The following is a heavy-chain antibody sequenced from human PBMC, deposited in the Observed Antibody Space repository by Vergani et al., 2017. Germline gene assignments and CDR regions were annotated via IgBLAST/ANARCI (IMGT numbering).Heavy chain of an antibody. CDR1: GFTFSSYS. V-gene: IGHV3-21*04. J-gene: IGHJ4*02. CDR3: AKERRSGRGPPDY. D-gene: IGHD3-10*01. CDR2: ISSSSSYI. Sequence: EVQLVESGGGLVKPGGSLRLSCAASGFTFSSYSMNWVRQAPGKGLEWVSSISSSSSYIYYADSVKGRFTISRDNAKNSLYLQMNSLRAEDTAVYYCAKERRSGRGPPDYWGQGTLVTVSS.